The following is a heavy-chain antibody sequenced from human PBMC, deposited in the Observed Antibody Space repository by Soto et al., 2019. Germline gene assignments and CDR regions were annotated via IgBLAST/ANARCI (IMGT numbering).Heavy chain of an antibody. D-gene: IGHD3-3*01. Sequence: KPSGTLSLTCTVSGGSISGGGYYWSWIRQHPGKGLEWMGYIYRSGNAYYNPSLESRLTISVDTSKNQFSLKLSSVTAADTAVYYCAXKNDFSSGSFYYSGMDVWGQGTTVTVSS. CDR1: GGSISGGGYY. CDR3: AXKNDFSSGSFYYSGMDV. CDR2: IYRSGNA. J-gene: IGHJ6*02. V-gene: IGHV4-31*03.